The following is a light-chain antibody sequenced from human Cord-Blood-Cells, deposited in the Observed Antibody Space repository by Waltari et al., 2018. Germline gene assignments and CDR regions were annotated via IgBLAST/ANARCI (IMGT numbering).Light chain of an antibody. Sequence: DIQMTQSPSSVSASVGGRVTITWRASQGISSWLAWYQQEPRKAPKRLIYAASSLQSGVPSRFSGSGAATDFTLTISSLQPEDFATYYFQQANSFPPLTFGGGTKVEIK. CDR2: AAS. J-gene: IGKJ4*01. CDR1: QGISSW. CDR3: QQANSFPPLT. V-gene: IGKV1D-12*01.